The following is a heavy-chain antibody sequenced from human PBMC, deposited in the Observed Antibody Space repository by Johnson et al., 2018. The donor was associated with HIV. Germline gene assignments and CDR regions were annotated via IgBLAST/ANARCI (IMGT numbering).Heavy chain of an antibody. V-gene: IGHV3-23*04. CDR3: ARDFSSSSNAFDI. D-gene: IGHD6-6*01. J-gene: IGHJ3*02. Sequence: VQLVESGGGLVQPGGSLRLSCAASGFTFSSYAMSWVRQAPGKGLEWVSAISGSGGSTYYADSGKGRFTISRDNSKNTLYLQMNSLRAEDTAVYYCARDFSSSSNAFDIWGQGTMVTVSS. CDR1: GFTFSSYA. CDR2: ISGSGGST.